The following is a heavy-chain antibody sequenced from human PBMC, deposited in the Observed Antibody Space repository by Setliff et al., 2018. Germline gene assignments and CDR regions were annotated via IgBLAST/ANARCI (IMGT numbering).Heavy chain of an antibody. J-gene: IGHJ4*02. CDR1: GGSISSGSYY. CDR3: ARTFSGYLSYFDS. CDR2: IYVGGSA. D-gene: IGHD5-12*01. V-gene: IGHV4-61*02. Sequence: SETLSLTCTVSGGSISSGSYYWTWIRQPAGKGLEWIGRIYVGGSANYNPSLKSRVTISVDTSKNQFSLKLSSVTAADTAVYFCARTFSGYLSYFDSWGQGTLVTVSS.